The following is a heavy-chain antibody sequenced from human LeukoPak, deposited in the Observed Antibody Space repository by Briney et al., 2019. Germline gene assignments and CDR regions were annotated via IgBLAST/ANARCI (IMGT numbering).Heavy chain of an antibody. CDR2: ISFDGSNK. CDR1: GFTFSSYA. J-gene: IGHJ4*02. V-gene: IGHV3-30*04. Sequence: GGSLRLSCAASGFTFSSYAMHWVRQAPGKGLEWVAVISFDGSNKYYADSVKGRFTISRDNSKNTLYLQMNSLRAEDTAVYYCARAGSSWSPYFDYWGQGTLVTVSS. CDR3: ARAGSSWSPYFDY. D-gene: IGHD6-13*01.